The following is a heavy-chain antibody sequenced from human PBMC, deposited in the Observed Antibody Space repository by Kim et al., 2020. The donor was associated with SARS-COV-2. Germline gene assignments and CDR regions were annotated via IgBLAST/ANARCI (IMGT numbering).Heavy chain of an antibody. D-gene: IGHD4-17*01. Sequence: SQKFQGRVTITRDTSASTAYMELSSLRSEDTAVYYCARDRGLRSILGEDYWGQGTLVTVSS. V-gene: IGHV1-3*01. J-gene: IGHJ4*02. CDR3: ARDRGLRSILGEDY.